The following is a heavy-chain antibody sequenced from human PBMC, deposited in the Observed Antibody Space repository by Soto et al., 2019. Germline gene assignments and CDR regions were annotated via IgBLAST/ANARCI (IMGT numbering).Heavy chain of an antibody. CDR3: ARSYYYDSSGYTYYYYGMDV. V-gene: IGHV4-31*03. J-gene: IGHJ6*02. Sequence: SETLSLTCTVSGGSISSGGYYWSWIRQHPGKGLEWIGYIYYSGSTYYNPSLKSRVTISVDTSKNQFSLKLSCVTAPDTAVYYCARSYYYDSSGYTYYYYGMDVWGQGTTVTVSS. D-gene: IGHD3-22*01. CDR1: GGSISSGGYY. CDR2: IYYSGST.